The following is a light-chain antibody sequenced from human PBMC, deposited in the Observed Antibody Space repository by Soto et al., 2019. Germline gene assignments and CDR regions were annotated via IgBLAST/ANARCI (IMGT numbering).Light chain of an antibody. V-gene: IGKV1-5*01. CDR2: DAS. Sequence: DIQMTQSPSTLSASVGDRVTITCRASQSISSWLAWYQQKPGKAPKLLIDDASSLESGVPSRFSGSGSGTEFTLTISRLQPDDFATYCCQQYNTSPRTFGGGTKVEIK. CDR1: QSISSW. J-gene: IGKJ4*02. CDR3: QQYNTSPRT.